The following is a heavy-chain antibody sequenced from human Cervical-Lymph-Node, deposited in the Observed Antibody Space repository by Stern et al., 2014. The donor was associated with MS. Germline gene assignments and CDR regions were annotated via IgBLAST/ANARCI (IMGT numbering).Heavy chain of an antibody. CDR2: LSSSGSSI. J-gene: IGHJ3*02. CDR3: ARSHSKWLVHDAFDI. D-gene: IGHD6-19*01. V-gene: IGHV3-11*01. Sequence: QVQLVESGGGLVKPGGSLRLSCAASGFPFSDYYMSWIRQAPGKGLEWVSSLSSSGSSIYYADSVKGRFTISRDNAKNSLYLQMNSLRAEDTAVYYCARSHSKWLVHDAFDIWGQGTMVSVSS. CDR1: GFPFSDYY.